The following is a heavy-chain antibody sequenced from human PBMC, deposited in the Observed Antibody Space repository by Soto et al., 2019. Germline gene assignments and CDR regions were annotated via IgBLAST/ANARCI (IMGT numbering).Heavy chain of an antibody. Sequence: EVPLVESGGGLVQPGGSLRLSCAASGFSFSIYEMNWVRQAPGKGLEWVSYISRSGSTIYYADSVKGRFTISRDNAKNSLYLQMNSLRAEDTAVYYGARRGEWLPTLDYWGQGTLVTVSS. CDR3: ARRGEWLPTLDY. CDR2: ISRSGSTI. J-gene: IGHJ4*02. V-gene: IGHV3-48*03. D-gene: IGHD3-3*01. CDR1: GFSFSIYE.